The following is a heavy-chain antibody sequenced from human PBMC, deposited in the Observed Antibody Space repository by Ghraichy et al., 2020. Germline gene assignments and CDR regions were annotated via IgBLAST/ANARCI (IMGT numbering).Heavy chain of an antibody. Sequence: SETLSLTCTVSGGSISSYYWSWIRQPPGKGLEWIGYIYYSGSTNYNPSLKSRVTISVDTSKNQFSLKLSSVTAADTAVYYCARGYYDYIWGSYRSSWYFDLWGRGTLVTVSS. V-gene: IGHV4-59*01. CDR1: GGSISSYY. CDR2: IYYSGST. J-gene: IGHJ2*01. D-gene: IGHD3-16*02. CDR3: ARGYYDYIWGSYRSSWYFDL.